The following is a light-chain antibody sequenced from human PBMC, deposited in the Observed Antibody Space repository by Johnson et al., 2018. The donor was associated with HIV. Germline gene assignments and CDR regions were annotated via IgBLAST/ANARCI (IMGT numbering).Light chain of an antibody. J-gene: IGLJ1*01. CDR2: ENN. V-gene: IGLV1-41*01. Sequence: QSVLTQPPSVSAAPGQKVTISCSGSSSNIGNNYVSWYQQLPGTAPKLLIYENNIRPSGIPERFSGSQSGSSATLGITGRCPEDEGDYYCLPGYTGPRTYIFGTGTKVPFL. CDR1: SSNIGNNY. CDR3: LPGYTGPRTYI.